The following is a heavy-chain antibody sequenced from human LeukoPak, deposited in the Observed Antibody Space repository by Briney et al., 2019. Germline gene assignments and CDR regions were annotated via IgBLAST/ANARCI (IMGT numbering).Heavy chain of an antibody. V-gene: IGHV1-8*01. CDR1: GYTFTSYD. J-gene: IGHJ6*03. Sequence: ASVKVSCKASGYTFTSYDINWVRQATGQGLEWMGWMNPNSGNTGYAQKFQGRVTMTRNTSISTAYMELSSLRSEDTAVYYCAREGQRGYYDILTGYYRWYMDVWGKGTTVTVSS. CDR3: AREGQRGYYDILTGYYRWYMDV. CDR2: MNPNSGNT. D-gene: IGHD3-9*01.